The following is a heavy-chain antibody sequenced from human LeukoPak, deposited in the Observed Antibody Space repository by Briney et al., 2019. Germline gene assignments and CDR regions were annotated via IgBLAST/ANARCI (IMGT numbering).Heavy chain of an antibody. V-gene: IGHV4-61*02. CDR3: ASVSSGYSPYSFDY. D-gene: IGHD3-22*01. J-gene: IGHJ4*02. CDR2: IYTSGST. CDR1: GGSISSGSDY. Sequence: PSETLSLTCTVSGGSISSGSDYWSWIRQPAGKGLEWIGRIYTSGSTNYNPSLKSRVTISLDTSKNQFSLKLSSVTAADTAVYYCASVSSGYSPYSFDYWGQGTLVTVSS.